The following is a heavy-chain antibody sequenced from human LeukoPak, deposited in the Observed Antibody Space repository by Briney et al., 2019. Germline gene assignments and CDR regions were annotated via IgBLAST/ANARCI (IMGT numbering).Heavy chain of an antibody. D-gene: IGHD5-12*01. V-gene: IGHV1-8*01. CDR2: MNPNIGHT. J-gene: IGHJ6*02. Sequence: ASVKVSCKASGYTFTSYDVNWVRQATGRGLEWMGWMNPNIGHTGYAQKFQGRVTMTRNTSISTAYMELSSVTSEDTAVYYCTRAHSGYHYYYGMDVWGQGTTVTVSS. CDR3: TRAHSGYHYYYGMDV. CDR1: GYTFTSYD.